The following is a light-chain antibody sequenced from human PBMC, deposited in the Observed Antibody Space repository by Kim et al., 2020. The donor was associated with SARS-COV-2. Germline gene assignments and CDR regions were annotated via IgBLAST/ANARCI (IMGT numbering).Light chain of an antibody. CDR1: EDIKNW. CDR3: QQYKSYSRT. CDR2: LAS. J-gene: IGKJ1*01. V-gene: IGKV1-5*03. Sequence: IQMTQSPSTLSASVGDRVTITCRASEDIKNWLAWYQQKVGKAPKLLIYLASTLQSGVPSRFSGSGSGTEFTLTISSLQPDDFATYYCQQYKSYSRTFGLGTKVDIK.